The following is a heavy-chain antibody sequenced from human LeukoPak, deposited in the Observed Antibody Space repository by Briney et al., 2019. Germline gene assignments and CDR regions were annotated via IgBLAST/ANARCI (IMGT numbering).Heavy chain of an antibody. Sequence: SETLSLTCTVSGGSIGSGSYYWSWIRQPAGKGLEWIGRIYTSGSTNYNPSLKSRVTISVDTSKNQFSLKLSSVTAADTAVYYCARDETGTTVPKDAFDIWGQGTMVTVSS. V-gene: IGHV4-61*02. J-gene: IGHJ3*02. CDR3: ARDETGTTVPKDAFDI. D-gene: IGHD1-1*01. CDR1: GGSIGSGSYY. CDR2: IYTSGST.